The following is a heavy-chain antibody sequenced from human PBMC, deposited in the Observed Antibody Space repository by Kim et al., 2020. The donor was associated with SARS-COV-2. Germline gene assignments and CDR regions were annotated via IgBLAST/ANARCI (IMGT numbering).Heavy chain of an antibody. V-gene: IGHV4-31*03. Sequence: SETLSLTCTVSGGSISSGGYYWSWIRQHPGKGLEWIGYIYYSGSTYYNPSLKSRVTISVDTSKNQFSLKLSSVTAADTAVYYCARAGDFTFGGVIAPAFDYWGQGTLVTVSS. CDR2: IYYSGST. CDR1: GGSISSGGYY. CDR3: ARAGDFTFGGVIAPAFDY. D-gene: IGHD3-16*02. J-gene: IGHJ4*02.